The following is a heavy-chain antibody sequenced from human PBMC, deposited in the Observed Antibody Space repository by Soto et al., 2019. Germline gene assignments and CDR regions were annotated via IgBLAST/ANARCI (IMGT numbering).Heavy chain of an antibody. V-gene: IGHV3-7*05. D-gene: IGHD3-3*01. J-gene: IGHJ6*02. CDR1: GFTFSSYW. CDR3: SYDFWSGYYVAPGMDV. Sequence: GGSLRLSCAASGFTFSSYWMSWVRQAPGKGLEWVANIKQDGSEKYYVDSVKGRFTISRDNAKNSLYLQMNSLRAEDTAVYYCSYDFWSGYYVAPGMDVCGQGTTVTVSS. CDR2: IKQDGSEK.